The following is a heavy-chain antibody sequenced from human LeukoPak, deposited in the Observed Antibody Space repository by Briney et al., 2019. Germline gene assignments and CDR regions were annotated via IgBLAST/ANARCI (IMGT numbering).Heavy chain of an antibody. J-gene: IGHJ3*02. CDR2: ISGSGGST. Sequence: GGPLRLSCAASGFTFSSYAMSWVRQAPGKGLEWVSVISGSGGSTYYADSVKGRFTISRDNSKNTLYLQMNSLRAEDTAVYYCAKSRVVPAAIGDAFDIWGQGTMVTVSS. V-gene: IGHV3-23*01. D-gene: IGHD2-2*01. CDR1: GFTFSSYA. CDR3: AKSRVVPAAIGDAFDI.